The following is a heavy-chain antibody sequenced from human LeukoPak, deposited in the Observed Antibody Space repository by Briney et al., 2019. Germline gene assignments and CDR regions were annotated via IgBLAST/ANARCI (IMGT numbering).Heavy chain of an antibody. CDR3: ARVSSGDAFDI. CDR1: GGTFSSYA. V-gene: IGHV1-69*06. CDR2: IIPIFGTA. D-gene: IGHD6-19*01. Sequence: ASVKVSCKASGGTFSSYAISWERQAPGQGLEWMGGIIPIFGTANYAQKFQGRVTITADKSTSTAYMELSSLRSEDTAVYYCARVSSGDAFDIWGQGTMVTVSS. J-gene: IGHJ3*02.